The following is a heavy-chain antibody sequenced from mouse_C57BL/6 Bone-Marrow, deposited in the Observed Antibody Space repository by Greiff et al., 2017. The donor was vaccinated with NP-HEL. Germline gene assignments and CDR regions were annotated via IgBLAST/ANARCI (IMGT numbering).Heavy chain of an antibody. CDR1: GYTFTSYT. D-gene: IGHD2-2*01. CDR2: INPSSGYT. Sequence: QVQLQQSGAELARPGASVKMSCKASGYTFTSYTMHWVKQRPGQGLEWIGYINPSSGYTKYNQTFKDKATLTADKSSSTAYMQLSSLTSEDSAVYYCARGEVTTYFDVWGTGTTVTVSS. CDR3: ARGEVTTYFDV. V-gene: IGHV1-4*01. J-gene: IGHJ1*03.